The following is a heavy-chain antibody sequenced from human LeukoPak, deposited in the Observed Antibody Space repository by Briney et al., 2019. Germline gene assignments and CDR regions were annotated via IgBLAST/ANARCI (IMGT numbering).Heavy chain of an antibody. V-gene: IGHV4-59*08. Sequence: SETLSLTCTVSGDSIGTYYWSWIRQPPGKGLEWIGYIHYSGSTNYNPSLRSRVTISVDTSKNQFSLKLSSATAADTAVYFCARRAINSVMFDYWGQGALVTVSS. CDR1: GDSIGTYY. D-gene: IGHD3-16*01. J-gene: IGHJ4*02. CDR3: ARRAINSVMFDY. CDR2: IHYSGST.